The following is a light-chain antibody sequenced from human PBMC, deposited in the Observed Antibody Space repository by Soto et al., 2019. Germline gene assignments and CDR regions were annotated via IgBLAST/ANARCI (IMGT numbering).Light chain of an antibody. CDR1: QAIRGA. V-gene: IGKV1-13*02. Sequence: AIQVTQSPSSLSASVGDRVTITCLASQAIRGALAWYQQKPGKPPNLLIYDVSTLENGVPSRFSGDSSGTQFTLTISGLQPEDFGTYYCQQFNSYPITFGRGTRLEIK. CDR2: DVS. J-gene: IGKJ5*01. CDR3: QQFNSYPIT.